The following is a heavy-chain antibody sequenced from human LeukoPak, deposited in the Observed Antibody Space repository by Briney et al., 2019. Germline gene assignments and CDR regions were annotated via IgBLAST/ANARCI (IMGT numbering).Heavy chain of an antibody. V-gene: IGHV3-30*03. D-gene: IGHD4-17*01. CDR3: ARNSVTTKAWGFDY. CDR1: GFTFSSYG. J-gene: IGHJ4*02. CDR2: ILYDGSNK. Sequence: GGSLRLSCAASGFTFSSYGMHWVRQAPDKGLEWVAVILYDGSNKYYADSVKGRFTISRDNSKNTLYLQMNSLRAEDTAVYYCARNSVTTKAWGFDYWGQGTLVTVSS.